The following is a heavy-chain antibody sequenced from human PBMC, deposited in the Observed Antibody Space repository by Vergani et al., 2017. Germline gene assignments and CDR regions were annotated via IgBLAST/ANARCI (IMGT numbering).Heavy chain of an antibody. V-gene: IGHV3-48*01. D-gene: IGHD3-22*01. CDR3: AGGYDSSGYWYYYYYGMDV. J-gene: IGHJ6*02. CDR2: ISSSSSTI. Sequence: EVQLVESGGGLVQPGGSLRLSCAASGFTFSSYSMNWVRQAPGKGLGWVSYISSSSSTIYYADSVKGRFTISRDNAKNSLYLQMNSLRAEDTAVYYCAGGYDSSGYWYYYYYGMDVWGQGTTVTVSS. CDR1: GFTFSSYS.